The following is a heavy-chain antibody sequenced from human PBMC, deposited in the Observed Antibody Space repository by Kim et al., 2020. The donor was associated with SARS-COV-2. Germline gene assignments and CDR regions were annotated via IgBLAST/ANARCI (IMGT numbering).Heavy chain of an antibody. V-gene: IGHV3-23*01. CDR2: ISGSSDST. J-gene: IGHJ6*02. CDR3: AKDKSTYYYYYGMDV. CDR1: GFTFSGYV. Sequence: GGSLRLSCAASGFTFSGYVMRWVRQAPGKGLEWVSAISGSSDSTYYADSVKGRFTISRDNSKNTLYLLMNSLRAEDTAIYYCAKDKSTYYYYYGMDVWGQGTTVTVSS. D-gene: IGHD4-4*01.